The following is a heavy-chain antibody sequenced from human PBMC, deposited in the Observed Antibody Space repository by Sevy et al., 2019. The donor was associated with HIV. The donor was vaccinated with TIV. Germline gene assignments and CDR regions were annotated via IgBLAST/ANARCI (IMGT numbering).Heavy chain of an antibody. J-gene: IGHJ4*02. CDR3: ARGRQWPSDFDF. CDR2: VWPIESDT. Sequence: GESLKISCQASGYSFPTYWIAWVRQMPGKGLEWVWIVWPIESDTTYSPSFQGQVTISVDKSINTVYLHWSSLKASHTGVYYCARGRQWPSDFDFWGQGTLVTVSS. CDR1: GYSFPTYW. V-gene: IGHV5-51*01. D-gene: IGHD6-19*01.